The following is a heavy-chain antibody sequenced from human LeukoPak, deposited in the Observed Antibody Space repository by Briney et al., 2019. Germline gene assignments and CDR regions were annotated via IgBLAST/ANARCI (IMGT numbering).Heavy chain of an antibody. Sequence: PGGSLRLSCVASGFTFSNYWMHWVRQPPGKGLVWVSRIYVDGRTTNYADSVKGRFTISRDNAKNTVYLEMNSLSVEDTATYYCIRDFRSADLWGQGTLVPVTS. V-gene: IGHV3-74*01. J-gene: IGHJ5*02. CDR3: IRDFRSADL. CDR1: GFTFSNYW. CDR2: IYVDGRTT.